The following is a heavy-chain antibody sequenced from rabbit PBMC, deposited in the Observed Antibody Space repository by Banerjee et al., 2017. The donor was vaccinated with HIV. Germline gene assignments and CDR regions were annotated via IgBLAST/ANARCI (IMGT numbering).Heavy chain of an antibody. V-gene: IGHV1S45*01. Sequence: QQQLEESGGGLVKPEGSLTLTCTASGFYLSSRYWICWVRQAPGKGLEWIACIATGSGSINYASWAKGRFTISKTSSTTVTLQMTSLTAADTATYFCARRGSDWGDDLWGPGTLVTVS. CDR2: IATGSGSI. D-gene: IGHD4-1*01. CDR1: GFYLSSRYW. CDR3: ARRGSDWGDDL. J-gene: IGHJ4*01.